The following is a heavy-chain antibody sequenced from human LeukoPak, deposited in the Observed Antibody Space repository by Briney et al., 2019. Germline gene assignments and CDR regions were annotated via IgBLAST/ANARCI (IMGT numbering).Heavy chain of an antibody. V-gene: IGHV1-46*01. CDR3: AREPPESYYFDY. Sequence: ASVKVSCKTSGYIFSNHYIHWVRHAPGQGPEWMGIIRPSSGRADYTQKLQGKVTMTREMSTTTVYMELTTLGSDDTAVYFCAREPPESYYFDYWGQGTLVTVSS. D-gene: IGHD2/OR15-2a*01. J-gene: IGHJ4*02. CDR2: IRPSSGRA. CDR1: GYIFSNHY.